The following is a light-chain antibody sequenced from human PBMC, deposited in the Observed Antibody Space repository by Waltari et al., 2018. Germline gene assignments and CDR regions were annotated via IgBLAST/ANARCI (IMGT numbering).Light chain of an antibody. CDR3: LQTFSVPPT. Sequence: DIQLRQSPSSLSVSVGDRVPITWRASQHIDIYLSWYQKKPGKAPKRLIYITSALQCGVPSRFSGSGSGTDFTLTISSLQPEDFATYYCLQTFSVPPTFGQGTKVEV. CDR1: QHIDIY. J-gene: IGKJ1*01. V-gene: IGKV1-39*01. CDR2: ITS.